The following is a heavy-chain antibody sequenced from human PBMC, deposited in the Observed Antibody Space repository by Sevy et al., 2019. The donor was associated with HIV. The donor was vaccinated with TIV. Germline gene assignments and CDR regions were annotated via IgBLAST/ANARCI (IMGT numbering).Heavy chain of an antibody. CDR1: GFTVSSDY. V-gene: IGHV3-53*01. Sequence: GGSLRLSCAASGFTVSSDYMSWVRQAPGKGLEWVSVLYSGGSTYYADSVKGRFTISRDNSKNTLYLQMNSRRAGDTAVYYCAKGGGSGYPYWYFDLWGRGTLVTVSS. D-gene: IGHD3-22*01. CDR3: AKGGGSGYPYWYFDL. CDR2: LYSGGST. J-gene: IGHJ2*01.